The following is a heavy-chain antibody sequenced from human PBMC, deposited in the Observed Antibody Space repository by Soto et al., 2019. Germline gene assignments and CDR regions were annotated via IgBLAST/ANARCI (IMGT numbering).Heavy chain of an antibody. CDR3: ARGSYYYESSGYYPDY. D-gene: IGHD3-22*01. J-gene: IGHJ4*02. Sequence: ASVKVSCEASGYTFANYAIHCVRQAPGQRLEWMGWINAGNGNPKYSQKFQDRVTISRDTSATTAYMEMSSLRSEDTAVYYCARGSYYYESSGYYPDYWGQGTPVTVSS. V-gene: IGHV1-3*01. CDR1: GYTFANYA. CDR2: INAGNGNP.